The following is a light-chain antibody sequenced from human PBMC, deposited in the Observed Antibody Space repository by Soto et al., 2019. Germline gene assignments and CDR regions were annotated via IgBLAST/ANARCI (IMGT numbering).Light chain of an antibody. CDR3: QQYDNSVWT. J-gene: IGKJ1*01. CDR2: GVS. CDR1: ESVSSTS. Sequence: IVLTHSPGTLSLSPGERATLSCRASESVSSTSLAWYQQKPGQAPRLLMYGVSSRATGIPDRFSGSGSGTDFTLTINRLEPEDFAVYFCQQYDNSVWTFGQGTKVDIK. V-gene: IGKV3-20*01.